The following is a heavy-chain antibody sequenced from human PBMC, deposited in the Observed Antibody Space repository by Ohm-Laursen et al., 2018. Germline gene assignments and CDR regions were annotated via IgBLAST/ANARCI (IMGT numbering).Heavy chain of an antibody. CDR3: AGGGGLREFEY. J-gene: IGHJ4*02. Sequence: SLRLSCAASGFTVSSNHMSWVRQAPGKGLEWVSYITSSAYTIYYADSVKGRFTISRDNPKNSLFLQMNILRPGDTAVYYCAGGGGLREFEYWGQGTLVTVSS. V-gene: IGHV3-11*01. CDR1: GFTVSSNH. CDR2: ITSSAYTI. D-gene: IGHD3-10*01.